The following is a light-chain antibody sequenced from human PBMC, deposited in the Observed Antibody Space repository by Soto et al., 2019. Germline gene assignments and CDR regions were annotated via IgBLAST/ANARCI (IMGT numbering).Light chain of an antibody. CDR2: GAS. J-gene: IGKJ2*01. Sequence: EIVLTQSPGTLSLSPGDRATLSCRASQSVNSNYLAWYQHKPGQAPRLLIYGASTRATRVSDRFSGSGSGTDFTLTVNRLEPEDFAVYYCQQYGISPLDTFGQGTKLEIK. V-gene: IGKV3-20*01. CDR1: QSVNSNY. CDR3: QQYGISPLDT.